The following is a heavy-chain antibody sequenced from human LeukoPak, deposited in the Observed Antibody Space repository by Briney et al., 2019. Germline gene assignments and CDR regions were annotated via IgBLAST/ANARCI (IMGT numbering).Heavy chain of an antibody. CDR1: GLSFSSDE. D-gene: IGHD5-12*01. V-gene: IGHV3-48*03. J-gene: IGHJ4*02. CDR2: ISSTGSAI. Sequence: AGGSLRLSCAASGLSFSSDEMNWVRQAPGKGLEWISYISSTGSAIFYADSVKGRFTISRDNAKNSLYLQMNSLRAEDTAFYYCATKGGFADWGQGTLVTVSS. CDR3: ATKGGFAD.